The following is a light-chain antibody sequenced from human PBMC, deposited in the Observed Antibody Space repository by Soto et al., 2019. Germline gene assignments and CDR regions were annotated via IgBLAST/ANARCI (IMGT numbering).Light chain of an antibody. Sequence: DIVMTQTPLSSPVTLGQPASISCRSSQSLAHSDGNTYLSWLQQRPGQPPRLLIYKISNRLSGEPDRFSGSGAGTDCKLKISRVEAEDVGVYYCMQATQLYSFGQGTKLEIK. V-gene: IGKV2-24*01. J-gene: IGKJ2*01. CDR2: KIS. CDR1: QSLAHSDGNTY. CDR3: MQATQLYS.